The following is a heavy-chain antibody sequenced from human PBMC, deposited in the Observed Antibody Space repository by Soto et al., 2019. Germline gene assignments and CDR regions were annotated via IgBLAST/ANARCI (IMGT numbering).Heavy chain of an antibody. CDR3: AKAGFWSGYYSLVDY. D-gene: IGHD3-3*01. CDR2: INAGNGNT. CDR1: GYTFTSHA. Sequence: ASVKVSCKASGYTFTSHAMHWVRQAPGQRLEWMGWINAGNGNTKYSQKFQGRVTITTDTSASTAYMELSSLRSEDTALYYCAKAGFWSGYYSLVDYWGQGTLVTVSS. V-gene: IGHV1-3*01. J-gene: IGHJ4*02.